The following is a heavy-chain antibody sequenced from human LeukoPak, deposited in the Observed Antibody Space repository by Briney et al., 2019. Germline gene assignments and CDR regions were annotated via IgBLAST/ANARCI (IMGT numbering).Heavy chain of an antibody. CDR1: GFTFSSYG. J-gene: IGHJ4*02. CDR3: AKARHYYDSSEMYYFDY. D-gene: IGHD3-22*01. V-gene: IGHV3-30*18. CDR2: ISYDGSNK. Sequence: GGSLRLSCAASGFTFSSYGMHWVRQAPGKGLEWVAVISYDGSNKYYADSVKGRFTISRDNSKNTLYLQMNSLRAEDTAVYYCAKARHYYDSSEMYYFDYWGQGTLVTVSS.